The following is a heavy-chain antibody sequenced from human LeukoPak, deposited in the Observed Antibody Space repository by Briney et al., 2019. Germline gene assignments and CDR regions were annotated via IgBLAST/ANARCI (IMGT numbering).Heavy chain of an antibody. V-gene: IGHV3-30-3*01. CDR1: GFTFSSYA. CDR3: ARFVANWNPGGMDV. Sequence: GGSLRLSCAASGFTFSSYAMHWVRQAPGKGLEWVAVISYDGSNKYYADSVKGRFTISRDNSKNTLYLQMNSLRAEDTAVYYCARFVANWNPGGMDVWGQGTTVVVSS. J-gene: IGHJ6*02. CDR2: ISYDGSNK. D-gene: IGHD1-20*01.